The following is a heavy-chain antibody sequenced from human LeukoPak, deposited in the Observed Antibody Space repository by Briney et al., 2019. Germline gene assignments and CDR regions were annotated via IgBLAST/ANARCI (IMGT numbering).Heavy chain of an antibody. V-gene: IGHV4-34*01. D-gene: IGHD6-19*01. CDR2: INQRRNT. Sequence: WETLSLTCVVYGESFSGYSWSWIRQPPGKGLGWIGEINQRRNTNYNPSLKSRVTISIDTSKNKFSLKLSSVPPADTAVYYCARHGWHAWYFDLWGRGTLVTVSS. J-gene: IGHJ2*01. CDR3: ARHGWHAWYFDL. CDR1: GESFSGYS.